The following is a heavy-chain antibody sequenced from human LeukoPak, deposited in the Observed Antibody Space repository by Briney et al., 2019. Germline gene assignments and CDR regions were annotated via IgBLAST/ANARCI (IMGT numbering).Heavy chain of an antibody. V-gene: IGHV4-59*01. CDR2: IYYSGST. J-gene: IGHJ6*02. Sequence: SETLSLTCTVSGGSISSYYWSWIRQPPGKGLEWIGYIYYSGSTNYNPSLKSRVTISVDTSKNRFSLKLSSVTAADTAVYYCARDSHYGDYIRSYYYGMDVWGQGTTVTVSS. CDR1: GGSISSYY. CDR3: ARDSHYGDYIRSYYYGMDV. D-gene: IGHD4-17*01.